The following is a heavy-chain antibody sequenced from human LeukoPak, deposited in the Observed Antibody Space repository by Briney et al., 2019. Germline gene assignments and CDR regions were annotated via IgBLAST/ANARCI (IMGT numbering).Heavy chain of an antibody. J-gene: IGHJ4*02. V-gene: IGHV1-8*01. CDR2: MSPNSGDT. CDR3: ARGRWELSDC. CDR1: GYTFTSYD. Sequence: VASVTVSCKASGYTFTSYDFNWVRQATGQRPEWMGWMSPNSGDTGYAQKFQDRVTMTRNTSISTAYMELSSLRSDDTAVYYCARGRWELSDCWGQGTLVTVSS. D-gene: IGHD1-26*01.